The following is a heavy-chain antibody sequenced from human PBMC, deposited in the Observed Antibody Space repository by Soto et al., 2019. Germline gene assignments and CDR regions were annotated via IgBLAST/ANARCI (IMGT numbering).Heavy chain of an antibody. D-gene: IGHD1-20*01. J-gene: IGHJ6*02. Sequence: GGSLRLSCAASGFTFSSYAMSWVRQAPGKGLEWVSAISGSGSTIYYADSVKGRFTISRDNSKNTLYLQMNSLRAEDTAVYYCARDPNWNDDYYYGMDVWGQGTTVTVSS. V-gene: IGHV3-23*01. CDR1: GFTFSSYA. CDR2: ISGSGSTI. CDR3: ARDPNWNDDYYYGMDV.